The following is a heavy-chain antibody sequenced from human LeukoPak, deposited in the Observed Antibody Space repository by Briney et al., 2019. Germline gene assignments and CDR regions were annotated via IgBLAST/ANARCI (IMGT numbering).Heavy chain of an antibody. V-gene: IGHV1-18*01. CDR1: GYPFTNYG. CDR3: VRDRGEWIDQYYGTDV. CDR2: ISGYNGNT. Sequence: ASVKVSCKASGYPFTNYGTSWVRQAPGQGLEWMGWISGYNGNTNSAQKVQGRVTMTTDTSTSTAYMELRSLRSDDTAVYYCVRDRGEWIDQYYGTDVWGQGTTVTVSS. D-gene: IGHD3-10*01. J-gene: IGHJ6*02.